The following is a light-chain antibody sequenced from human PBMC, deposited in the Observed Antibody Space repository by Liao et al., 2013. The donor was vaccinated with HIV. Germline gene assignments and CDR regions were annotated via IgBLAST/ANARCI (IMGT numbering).Light chain of an antibody. CDR3: QAWDRNTAI. Sequence: SFELTQPPSVSVSPGQTASITCSGDKLGDTYACWYQQKPGQSPVLVIYQDTYRPSGIPERFSGSNSGNTATLTISGTQPMDEADYYCQAWDRNTAIFGGGTKLTVL. CDR1: KLGDTY. V-gene: IGLV3-1*01. CDR2: QDT. J-gene: IGLJ2*01.